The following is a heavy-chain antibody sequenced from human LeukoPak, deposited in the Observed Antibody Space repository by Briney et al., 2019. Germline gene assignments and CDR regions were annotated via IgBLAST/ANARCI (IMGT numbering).Heavy chain of an antibody. CDR3: AKDRGEQWLVTSFDY. D-gene: IGHD6-19*01. Sequence: GGSLRLSCAASGFTFSSYGIHWVRQAPGKGLEWVAVISYDGSNKYYVDAVKGRFTISRDNSKNTLYLQMNSLRDEDTAVYYCAKDRGEQWLVTSFDYWGQGTLVTVSS. J-gene: IGHJ4*02. CDR2: ISYDGSNK. CDR1: GFTFSSYG. V-gene: IGHV3-30*18.